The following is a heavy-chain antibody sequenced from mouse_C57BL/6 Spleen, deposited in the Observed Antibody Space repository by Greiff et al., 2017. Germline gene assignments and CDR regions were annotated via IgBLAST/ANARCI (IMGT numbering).Heavy chain of an antibody. CDR3: STYPWVDY. J-gene: IGHJ2*01. V-gene: IGHV1-74*01. CDR1: GYTFTSYW. Sequence: QVQLQQPGAELVKPGASVKVSCKASGYTFTSYWMHWVKQRPGQGLEWIGRIHPTASDTNYNQKFKGKATLTVDKSSSSAYMQLSILTSVDSAVYYCSTYPWVDYWGQGTTLTVSS. CDR2: IHPTASDT.